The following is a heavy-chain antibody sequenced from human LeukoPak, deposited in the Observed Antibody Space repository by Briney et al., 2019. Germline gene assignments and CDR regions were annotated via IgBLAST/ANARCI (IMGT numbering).Heavy chain of an antibody. J-gene: IGHJ4*02. CDR1: GFTFSSYW. Sequence: GGSLRLSCAASGFTFSSYWMSWVRQAPGKGLEWVANIKQDGSEKYYVDSVKGRFTISRDNAKNSLYLQMNSLRAEDTAVYYCASGSGTMIVVLFGYWGQGTLVTASS. V-gene: IGHV3-7*01. CDR2: IKQDGSEK. D-gene: IGHD3-22*01. CDR3: ASGSGTMIVVLFGY.